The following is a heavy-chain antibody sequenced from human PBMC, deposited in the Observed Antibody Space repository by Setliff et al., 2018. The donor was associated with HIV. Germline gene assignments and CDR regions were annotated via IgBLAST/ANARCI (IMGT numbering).Heavy chain of an antibody. V-gene: IGHV4-61*09. CDR1: GGSISSGSYY. Sequence: SETLSLTCTVSGGSISSGSYYWSWIRQPAGKGLEWIGHIYASGSTNYNPSLKSRVTISVDTSKNQFSLKLSSVTAADTAVYYCARDYYYDSSGYSNWFDPWGQGTLVTVSS. CDR2: IYASGST. CDR3: ARDYYYDSSGYSNWFDP. J-gene: IGHJ5*02. D-gene: IGHD3-22*01.